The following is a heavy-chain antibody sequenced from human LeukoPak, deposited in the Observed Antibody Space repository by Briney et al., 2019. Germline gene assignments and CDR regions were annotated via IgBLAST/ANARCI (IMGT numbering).Heavy chain of an antibody. CDR2: ISYDGSKK. CDR1: GFTFSSYG. Sequence: GGSLRLSCAASGFTFSSYGMHWVRQAPGKGLEWVAVISYDGSKKYYADSVKGRFTISRDNSKNTLYLQMNSLRAEDTAVYYCAKDREWELLPTTIDYWGQGTLVTVSS. V-gene: IGHV3-30*18. J-gene: IGHJ4*02. D-gene: IGHD1-26*01. CDR3: AKDREWELLPTTIDY.